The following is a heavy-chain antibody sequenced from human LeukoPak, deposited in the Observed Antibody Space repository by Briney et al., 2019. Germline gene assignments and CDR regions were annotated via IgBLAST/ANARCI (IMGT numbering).Heavy chain of an antibody. V-gene: IGHV4-31*03. CDR3: ARDSDAGLRDAFDI. D-gene: IGHD4-17*01. CDR2: IYYSGST. Sequence: SETLSLTCTVSGGSISSGGSYWSWIRQHPGKGLEWIGYIYYSGSTYYNPSLKSRVTISVDTSKNQSSLKLSSVTAADTAVYYCARDSDAGLRDAFDIWGQGTMVTVSS. J-gene: IGHJ3*02. CDR1: GGSISSGGSY.